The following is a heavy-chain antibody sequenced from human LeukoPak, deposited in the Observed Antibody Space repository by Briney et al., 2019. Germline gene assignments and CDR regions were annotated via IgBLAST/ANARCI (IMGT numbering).Heavy chain of an antibody. Sequence: SSGTLSLTCTVSGGSISSYYWSWIRQPPGKGLEWIRYIYYTGSTKYNPSLKSRVTISADTSKNQFALKLSPVTAADTAVYYCARDLGFCSSTSCYAYFDPWGQGTLVTVSS. D-gene: IGHD2-2*01. CDR1: GGSISSYY. J-gene: IGHJ5*02. CDR3: ARDLGFCSSTSCYAYFDP. V-gene: IGHV4-59*01. CDR2: IYYTGST.